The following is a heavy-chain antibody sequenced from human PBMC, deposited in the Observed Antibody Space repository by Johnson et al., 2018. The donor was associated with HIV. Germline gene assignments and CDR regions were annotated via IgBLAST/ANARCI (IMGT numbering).Heavy chain of an antibody. J-gene: IGHJ3*02. V-gene: IGHV3-66*01. CDR3: VRRPFGAAPGADTFDI. Sequence: VQLVESGGGLVKPGGSLRLSCAASGFTFSNAWMRWVRQAPGKGLEWVSFIYRGGSTYYADSVKGGFTISRDNSKNTRYLQMNSRRAGDTAVYYCVRRPFGAAPGADTFDIWGQGTMVTVSS. CDR1: GFTFSNAW. CDR2: IYRGGST. D-gene: IGHD6-13*01.